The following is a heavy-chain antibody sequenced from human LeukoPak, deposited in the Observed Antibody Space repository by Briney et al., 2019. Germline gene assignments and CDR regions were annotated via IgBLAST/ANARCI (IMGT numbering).Heavy chain of an antibody. Sequence: ASVKISCKVSGYTFTDYYMQWVQQAPGKGLEWMGLVDPEDGETIYAEKFQGRVTITADTSTDTAYMELSSLRSEDTAVYYCATDLHIVVVPAAIGYWGQGTLVTVSS. J-gene: IGHJ4*02. CDR3: ATDLHIVVVPAAIGY. D-gene: IGHD2-2*01. V-gene: IGHV1-69-2*01. CDR2: VDPEDGET. CDR1: GYTFTDYY.